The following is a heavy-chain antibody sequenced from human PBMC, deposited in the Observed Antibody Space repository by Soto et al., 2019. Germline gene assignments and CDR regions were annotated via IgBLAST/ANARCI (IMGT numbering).Heavy chain of an antibody. CDR3: ASAAWNYGSGSYYIAFDI. J-gene: IGHJ3*02. D-gene: IGHD3-10*01. CDR2: IIPIFGTA. CDR1: GGTFSSYA. V-gene: IGHV1-69*01. Sequence: QVQLVQSGAEVKKPGSSVKVSCKASGGTFSSYAISWVRQAPGQGLEWMGGIIPIFGTANYAQKFQGRVTITADESTSTAYMELSSLRSEDTAVYYCASAAWNYGSGSYYIAFDIWGQGTMVTVSS.